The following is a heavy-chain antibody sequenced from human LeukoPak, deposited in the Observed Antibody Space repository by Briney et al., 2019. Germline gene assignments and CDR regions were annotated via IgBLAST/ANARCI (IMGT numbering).Heavy chain of an antibody. CDR1: GFTVSSNY. Sequence: GGSLRLFCAASGFTVSSNYMSWVRQAPGKGLEWVSVIYSGGSTYYADSVKGRFTISRHNSKNTLYLQMNSLRAEDTAVYYCARDLGRTFDYWGQGTLVTVSS. CDR2: IYSGGST. V-gene: IGHV3-53*04. CDR3: ARDLGRTFDY. D-gene: IGHD3-16*01. J-gene: IGHJ4*02.